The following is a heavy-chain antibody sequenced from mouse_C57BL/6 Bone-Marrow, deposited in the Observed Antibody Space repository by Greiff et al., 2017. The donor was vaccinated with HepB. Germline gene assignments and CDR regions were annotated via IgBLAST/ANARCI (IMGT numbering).Heavy chain of an antibody. CDR1: GYTFTNYW. J-gene: IGHJ4*01. CDR3: ARWAQATSYYAMDY. CDR2: IYPGGGYT. V-gene: IGHV1-63*01. Sequence: VQLQQSGAELVRPGTSVKMSCKASGYTFTNYWIGWAKQRPGHGLEWIGDIYPGGGYTNYNEKFKGKATLTADKSSSTAYMQFSSLTSEDSAIYYWARWAQATSYYAMDYWGQGTSVTVSS. D-gene: IGHD3-2*02.